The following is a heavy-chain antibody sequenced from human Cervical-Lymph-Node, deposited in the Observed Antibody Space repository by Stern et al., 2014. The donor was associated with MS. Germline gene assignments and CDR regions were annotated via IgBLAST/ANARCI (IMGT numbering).Heavy chain of an antibody. J-gene: IGHJ4*02. V-gene: IGHV1-69*01. CDR1: GGTFSTYK. CDR3: ARLGSGYDSSYLDF. CDR2: NIPIFGTA. Sequence: QVQLVQSGAEAKKPGSSVKVSCKVSGGTFSTYKITWVRQAPGQGLEWMGGNIPIFGTADYAQKFRDRVTIIADESTSEVHMELISLRSEETGVYCCARLGSGYDSSYLDFWGQGTLVTVSS. D-gene: IGHD5-12*01.